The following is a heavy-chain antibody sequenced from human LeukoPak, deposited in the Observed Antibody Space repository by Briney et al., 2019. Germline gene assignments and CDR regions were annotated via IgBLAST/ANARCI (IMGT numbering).Heavy chain of an antibody. CDR3: ARTIEMATISYFDY. J-gene: IGHJ4*02. CDR2: ISSSDSTI. D-gene: IGHD5-24*01. CDR1: GFTFSSYE. Sequence: SGGSLRFSGAASGFTFSSYEMNWVRQAPGKGLEGVSYISSSDSTIYYADFVKGRFTISRDNAKNSLYLQMNSLRAGDTAVYYCARTIEMATISYFDYWGQGTLVTVSS. V-gene: IGHV3-48*03.